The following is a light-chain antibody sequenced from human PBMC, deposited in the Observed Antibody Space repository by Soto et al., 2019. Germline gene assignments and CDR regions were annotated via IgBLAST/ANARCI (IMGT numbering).Light chain of an antibody. CDR3: GSYAGSDTYV. V-gene: IGLV2-8*01. CDR1: SSDVGGYSY. CDR2: EVS. J-gene: IGLJ1*01. Sequence: QSALTQPPSASGSPGQSVTISCTGTSSDVGGYSYVSWYQQHPGKAPKLMIYEVSKRPSGVPDRFSGSKSGNTASLTVSGLQAEDEADYCCGSYAGSDTYVFGTGTKLTVL.